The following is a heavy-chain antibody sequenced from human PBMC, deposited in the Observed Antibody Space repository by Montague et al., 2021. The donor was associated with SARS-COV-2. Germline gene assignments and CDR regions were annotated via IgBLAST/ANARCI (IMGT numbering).Heavy chain of an antibody. Sequence: PALEKPTQTLTLTCTFSGFSLSTSGMCVSWIRQPPGKALEWLALIDWDDDKYYSTSLKTRLTISKDTSKNQVVLTMTNMDPVDTATYYCARINSDPLDYYYYGMDVWGQGTTVTVSS. V-gene: IGHV2-70*01. J-gene: IGHJ6*02. CDR2: IDWDDDK. CDR3: ARINSDPLDYYYYGMDV. CDR1: GFSLSTSGMC. D-gene: IGHD1-1*01.